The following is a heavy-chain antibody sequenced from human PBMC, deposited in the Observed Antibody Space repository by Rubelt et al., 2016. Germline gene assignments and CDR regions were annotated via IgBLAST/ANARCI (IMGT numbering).Heavy chain of an antibody. Sequence: QLQLQESGPGLVKPSETLSLTCSVSGDSISSSSYHWGWIRQPPGKGLEWIGSIYSSGSTYYNPSLKSRVPISVDTSKNQLFRKPCAGTAADTAVYYCARVGYSSSWYVPYWGQGTLVTVSS. CDR2: IYSSGST. CDR1: GDSISSSSYH. J-gene: IGHJ4*02. D-gene: IGHD6-13*01. CDR3: ARVGYSSSWYVPY. V-gene: IGHV4-39*07.